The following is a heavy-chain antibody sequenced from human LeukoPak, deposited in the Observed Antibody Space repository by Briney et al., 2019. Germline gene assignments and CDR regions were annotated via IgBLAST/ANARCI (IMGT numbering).Heavy chain of an antibody. CDR3: ARGGAGYCSSTSCIYGMDV. CDR1: GYTFTSYD. CDR2: MNPNSGNT. V-gene: IGHV1-8*01. J-gene: IGHJ6*02. D-gene: IGHD2-2*01. Sequence: ASVKVSCKASGYTFTSYDINWVRQATGQGLEWMGWMNPNSGNTGYAQKFQGRVTMTRNTSISTAYMELSSLRSEDTAVYYCARGGAGYCSSTSCIYGMDVWGQGTTVTASS.